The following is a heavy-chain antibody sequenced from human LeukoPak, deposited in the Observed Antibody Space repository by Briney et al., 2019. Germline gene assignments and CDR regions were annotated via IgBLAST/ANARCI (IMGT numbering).Heavy chain of an antibody. CDR2: TSGSGGST. D-gene: IGHD6-13*01. CDR1: GFTFSSYA. V-gene: IGHV3-23*01. CDR3: AKTFYTDRSSWYEGYLDY. Sequence: GGSLRLSCAASGFTFSSYAMNWVRQAPGKGLEWVSGTSGSGGSTYYADSVKGRFTISRDNSKNTLYLQMNSLRAEDTAVYYCAKTFYTDRSSWYEGYLDYWGQGTLVTVSS. J-gene: IGHJ4*02.